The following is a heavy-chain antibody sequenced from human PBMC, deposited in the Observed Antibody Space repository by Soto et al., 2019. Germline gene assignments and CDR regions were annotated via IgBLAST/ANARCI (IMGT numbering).Heavy chain of an antibody. CDR3: ATTGYCSGGSCYPPF. Sequence: GGSLRLSCAASGFTFSSYAMSWVRQAPGKGLEWVSAISGSGGSTYYADSVKGRFTISRDNSKNTLYLQMNSLRAEDTAVYYCATTGYCSGGSCYPPFWGQGTLVTVSS. J-gene: IGHJ4*02. CDR1: GFTFSSYA. D-gene: IGHD2-15*01. CDR2: ISGSGGST. V-gene: IGHV3-23*01.